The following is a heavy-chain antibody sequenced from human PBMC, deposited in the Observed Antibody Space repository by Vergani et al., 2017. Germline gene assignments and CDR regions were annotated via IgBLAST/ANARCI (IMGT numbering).Heavy chain of an antibody. CDR3: ARTESFILRYFRWAL. J-gene: IGHJ4*02. D-gene: IGHD3-9*01. Sequence: QLHLQESGPGLVKPSETLSLTCTVSGGSITSSSYYWGWIRQPPGKGLEWIGNLYHGGGAYYNPSLKGRVTISVDTSKNQFSLEVTSVTAADTAIYFCARTESFILRYFRWALWGQGTLVTVSS. CDR1: GGSITSSSYY. V-gene: IGHV4-39*01. CDR2: LYHGGGA.